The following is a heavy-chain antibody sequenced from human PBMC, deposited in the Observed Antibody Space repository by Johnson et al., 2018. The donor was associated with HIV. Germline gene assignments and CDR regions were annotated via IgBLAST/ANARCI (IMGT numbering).Heavy chain of an antibody. CDR3: AKDVSVVTPSGSFDI. Sequence: VQLVESGGGLIQPGGSLRLSCAASGFTVSNYGMHWVRQAPGTGLEWVAVITFEGSDKYYADSVKGRVTISRDDSKNTLYLRLNSLRPEDSAVYYCAKDVSVVTPSGSFDIWGQGTRVTVSS. D-gene: IGHD4-23*01. CDR1: GFTVSNYG. J-gene: IGHJ3*02. V-gene: IGHV3-30*18. CDR2: ITFEGSDK.